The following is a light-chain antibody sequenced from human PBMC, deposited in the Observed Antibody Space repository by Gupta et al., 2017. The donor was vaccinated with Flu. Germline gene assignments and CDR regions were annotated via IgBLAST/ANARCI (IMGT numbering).Light chain of an antibody. CDR1: QTVTNSY. V-gene: IGKV3-20*01. Sequence: EIVLTQSPGTLSLSPGDRASLSCRASQTVTNSYFAWYQQRPGQAPRLLIFNASKRAAGVPARFRASGSGTDFTLTIDRREPEDVAVYYCQQKGRSPWTFGQGTXVENK. J-gene: IGKJ1*01. CDR2: NAS. CDR3: QQKGRSPWT.